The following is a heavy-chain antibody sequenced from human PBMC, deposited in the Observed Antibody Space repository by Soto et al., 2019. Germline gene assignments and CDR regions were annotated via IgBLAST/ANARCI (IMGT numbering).Heavy chain of an antibody. Sequence: SVWSSSKAAGDTSFSYDSKWGRQTTGQGLEWMGWMNPNSGNTGYAQKFQGRVTMTRNTSISTAYMELSSLRSEDTAVYYCAKVLCIAARSHLPFWGQGTLVTVSS. V-gene: IGHV1-8*01. J-gene: IGHJ4*02. CDR1: GDTSFSYD. CDR3: AKVLCIAARSHLPF. D-gene: IGHD6-6*01. CDR2: MNPNSGNT.